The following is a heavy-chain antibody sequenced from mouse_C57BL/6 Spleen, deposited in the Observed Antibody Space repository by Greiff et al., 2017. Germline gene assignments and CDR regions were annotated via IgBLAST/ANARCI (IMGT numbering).Heavy chain of an antibody. CDR3: ARNRITTVVAYYYAMDY. CDR2: IWSGGST. CDR1: GFSLTSYG. V-gene: IGHV2-2*01. J-gene: IGHJ4*01. D-gene: IGHD1-1*01. Sequence: QVQLKQSGPGLVQPSQSLSITCTVSGFSLTSYGVHWVRQSPGKGLEWLGVIWSGGSTDYNAAFISRLSISKDNSKSQVFFKMNRLQADDTAIYYCARNRITTVVAYYYAMDYWGQGTSVTVSS.